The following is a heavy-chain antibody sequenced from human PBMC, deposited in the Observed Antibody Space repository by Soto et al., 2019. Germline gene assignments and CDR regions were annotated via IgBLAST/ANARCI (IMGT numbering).Heavy chain of an antibody. Sequence: QVHLVDSGGGVVQPGASLTLSCAASGFVFHTYALHWVRQAPGKGLEWVAVIADDSSNEYFADSVRGRFTISRDNSRNTLSLHLNSLRADDTAVYYCARGLRFCDDPNTCYHQFDYWGQGTQVIVSS. CDR1: GFVFHTYA. V-gene: IGHV3-30-3*01. CDR3: ARGLRFCDDPNTCYHQFDY. D-gene: IGHD3-16*02. CDR2: IADDSSNE. J-gene: IGHJ4*02.